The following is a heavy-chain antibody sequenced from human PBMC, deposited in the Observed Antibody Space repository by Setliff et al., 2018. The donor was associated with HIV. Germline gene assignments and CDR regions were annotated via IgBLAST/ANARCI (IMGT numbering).Heavy chain of an antibody. CDR2: IIPMFGTA. J-gene: IGHJ6*03. CDR1: GYIFSDYY. D-gene: IGHD3-10*01. CDR3: ARDKDAIYYGSGSFFYYYYMDV. V-gene: IGHV1-69*06. Sequence: SVKVSCKASGYIFSDYYIHWVRQAPGQGLEWMGRIIPMFGTANYAQKFQGRVTITADKSTSTAYMELSSLRSEDTAVYYCARDKDAIYYGSGSFFYYYYMDVWGKGTTVTVSS.